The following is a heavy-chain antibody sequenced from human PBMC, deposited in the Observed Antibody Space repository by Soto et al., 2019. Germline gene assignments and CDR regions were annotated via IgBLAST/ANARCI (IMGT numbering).Heavy chain of an antibody. CDR3: ARGHTMFTTTYVGYFDY. D-gene: IGHD3-10*02. V-gene: IGHV3-11*01. J-gene: IGHJ4*02. Sequence: PGGSLRLSCAASGFTFSDYYMSWIRQAPGKGLEWVSYISSSGNTIYYTDSVKGRFTISRDNAKNSLYLQMNSLRAEDTAVYYCARGHTMFTTTYVGYFDYWGQGSLVTVSS. CDR1: GFTFSDYY. CDR2: ISSSGNTI.